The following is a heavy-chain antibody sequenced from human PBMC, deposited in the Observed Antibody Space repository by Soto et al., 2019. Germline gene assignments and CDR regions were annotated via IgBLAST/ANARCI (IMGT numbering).Heavy chain of an antibody. J-gene: IGHJ5*02. CDR1: GGSFSGYY. V-gene: IGHV4-34*01. CDR3: ARRRYSSGCYGVGSWFDP. D-gene: IGHD6-19*01. CDR2: INHSGST. Sequence: QVQLQQWGAGLLKPSETLSLTCAVYGGSFSGYYWSWIRQPPGKGLEWIGEINHSGSTNYNPSLKRRVTISVDTSKTQFSLQLSSGTAADMAVYYCARRRYSSGCYGVGSWFDPWGQGTLVTVSS.